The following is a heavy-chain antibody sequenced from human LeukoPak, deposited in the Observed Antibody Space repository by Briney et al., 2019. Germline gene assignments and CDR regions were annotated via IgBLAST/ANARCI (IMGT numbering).Heavy chain of an antibody. CDR2: IYPSDSDT. CDR3: ARRYGSGSYNY. D-gene: IGHD3-10*01. CDR1: GYSFTSYW. Sequence: GESLKVSCKGSGYSFTSYWIGWVRQMPGKGLEWMGIIYPSDSDTRYSPSFQGQVTISVDKSISAAYLQWSTLRASDTAMYFCARRYGSGSYNYWGQGTLVTVSS. J-gene: IGHJ4*02. V-gene: IGHV5-51*01.